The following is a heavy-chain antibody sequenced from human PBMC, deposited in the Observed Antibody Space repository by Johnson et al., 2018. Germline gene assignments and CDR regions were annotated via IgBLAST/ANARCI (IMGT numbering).Heavy chain of an antibody. CDR3: AKEVRGYDYDWDYYYYMDV. V-gene: IGHV3-30*02. D-gene: IGHD5-12*01. Sequence: QVQLQESVGGVVQPGRSLRLSCGVSGLIFRNYGMHWVRQAPGKGLEWVAMIGYDGTNEHYADSVKGRFTISRDNSKNTLYLQMNSLRAEDTAVYYCAKEVRGYDYDWDYYYYMDVWGKGTTVTVSS. CDR2: IGYDGTNE. J-gene: IGHJ6*03. CDR1: GLIFRNYG.